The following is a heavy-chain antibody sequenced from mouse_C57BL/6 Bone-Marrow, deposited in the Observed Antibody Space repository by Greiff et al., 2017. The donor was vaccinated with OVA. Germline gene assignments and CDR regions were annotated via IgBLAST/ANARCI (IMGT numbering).Heavy chain of an antibody. J-gene: IGHJ4*01. Sequence: EVKLQESGPGLVKPSQSLSLTCSVTGYSITSGYYWNWIRQFPGNKLEWMGYISYDGSNNYNPSLKNRISITRDTSKNQFFLKLNSVTTEDTATYYCARTNWDVIDYYAMDYWGQGTSVTVSS. CDR1: GYSITSGYY. D-gene: IGHD4-1*01. V-gene: IGHV3-6*01. CDR2: ISYDGSN. CDR3: ARTNWDVIDYYAMDY.